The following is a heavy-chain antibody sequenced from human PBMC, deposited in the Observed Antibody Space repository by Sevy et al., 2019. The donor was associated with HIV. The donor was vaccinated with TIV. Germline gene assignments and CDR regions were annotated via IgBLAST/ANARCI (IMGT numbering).Heavy chain of an antibody. CDR1: GYTVTQLS. Sequence: ASVNVSCKVSGYTVTQLSMHWVRQAPGKGLEWMATFDPEDGETFYAQKFQGRVTMTEDTSTDTAYMELNSLISEDTAVYYRATTKDYYDSSAYPFDFWGQGTLVTVSS. D-gene: IGHD3-22*01. CDR2: FDPEDGET. J-gene: IGHJ4*02. V-gene: IGHV1-24*01. CDR3: ATTKDYYDSSAYPFDF.